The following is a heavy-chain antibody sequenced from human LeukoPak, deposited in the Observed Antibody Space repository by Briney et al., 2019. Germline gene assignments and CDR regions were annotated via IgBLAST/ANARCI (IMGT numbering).Heavy chain of an antibody. D-gene: IGHD3-16*01. CDR2: IYYSGST. V-gene: IGHV4-59*08. CDR3: ARLKLGAYFDL. Sequence: SETLSLTCTVSGGSISSYYWSWIRQPPGKGLEWIGYIYYSGSTNYNPSLKSRVTISVDTSKNQFSLKLSSVSAADTAVYYCARLKLGAYFDLWGRGTLVTVSS. J-gene: IGHJ2*01. CDR1: GGSISSYY.